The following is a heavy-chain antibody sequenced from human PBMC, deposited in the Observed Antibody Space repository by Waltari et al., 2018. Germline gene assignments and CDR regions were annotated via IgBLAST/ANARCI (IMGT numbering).Heavy chain of an antibody. V-gene: IGHV4-39*07. D-gene: IGHD1-26*01. CDR3: ARAEWEPLVTTNWFDP. Sequence: QLQLQESGPGLVKPSETLSLTCTVSGGSISSSSYYWGWIRQPPGKGLEWIGSIYYSGSTYYTPSLKSRVTISVDTSKNQFSLKLSAVTAADTAVYYCARAEWEPLVTTNWFDPWGQGTLVTVSS. CDR2: IYYSGST. J-gene: IGHJ5*02. CDR1: GGSISSSSYY.